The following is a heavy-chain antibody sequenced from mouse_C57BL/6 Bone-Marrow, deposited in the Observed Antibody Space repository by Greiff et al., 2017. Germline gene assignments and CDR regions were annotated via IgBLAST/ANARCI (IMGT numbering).Heavy chain of an antibody. CDR3: ARWGYGYAMDY. CDR2: IDPSDSYT. V-gene: IGHV1-59*01. Sequence: QVQLQQPGAELVRPGPSVKLSCKASGYTFTSYWMHWVKQRPGQGLEWIGVIDPSDSYTNYNQKFKGKATLTVDTSSSTAYMQLSSLTSEDSAVYYCARWGYGYAMDYWGQGTSVTVSS. D-gene: IGHD1-1*02. J-gene: IGHJ4*01. CDR1: GYTFTSYW.